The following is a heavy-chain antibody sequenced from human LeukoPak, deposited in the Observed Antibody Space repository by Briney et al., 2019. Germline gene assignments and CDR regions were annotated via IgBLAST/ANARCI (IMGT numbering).Heavy chain of an antibody. CDR2: IYYSGST. Sequence: SETLSLTCTASGGSISSYYWSWIRRPPGKGLEWIGYIYYSGSTNYNPSLKSRVTISVDTSKNQFSLKLSSVAAADTAVYYCARGDFWSGYFTFDYWGQGTLVTVSS. V-gene: IGHV4-59*01. CDR1: GGSISSYY. CDR3: ARGDFWSGYFTFDY. D-gene: IGHD3-3*01. J-gene: IGHJ4*02.